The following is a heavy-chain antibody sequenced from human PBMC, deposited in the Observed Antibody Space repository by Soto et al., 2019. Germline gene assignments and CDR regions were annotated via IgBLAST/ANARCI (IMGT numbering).Heavy chain of an antibody. V-gene: IGHV4-39*01. CDR3: ARSRYGDRVDGMDV. Sequence: SETLSLTCTVSGGSISSSSYYWGWIRQPPGKGLEWIGSIYYSGSTYYKTYLKSRVTISVDTSKNQFSLKLSSVTAADTAVYYCARSRYGDRVDGMDVWGQGTTVTVSS. CDR2: IYYSGST. J-gene: IGHJ6*02. D-gene: IGHD4-17*01. CDR1: GGSISSSSYY.